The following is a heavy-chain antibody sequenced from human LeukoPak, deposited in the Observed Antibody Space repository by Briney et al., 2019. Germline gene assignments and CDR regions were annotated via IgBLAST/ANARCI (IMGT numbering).Heavy chain of an antibody. Sequence: GGSLRLSCAASGFTFSSYSMNWVRQAPGKGLEWVSSISSSSSYIYYADSVKGRFTISIDNAKNSLYLQMNSLRAEDTAVYYCARAAYYYGSGIDAFDIWGQGTMVIVSS. CDR3: ARAAYYYGSGIDAFDI. CDR2: ISSSSSYI. J-gene: IGHJ3*02. CDR1: GFTFSSYS. V-gene: IGHV3-21*01. D-gene: IGHD3-10*01.